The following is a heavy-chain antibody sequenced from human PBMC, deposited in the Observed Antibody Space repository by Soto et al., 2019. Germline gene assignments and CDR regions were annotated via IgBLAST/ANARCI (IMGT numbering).Heavy chain of an antibody. J-gene: IGHJ4*02. V-gene: IGHV3-30*18. CDR3: AKDAPPKQQLDGRVDF. CDR2: ISYDGSNK. Sequence: QVQLVESGGGVVQPGRSLRLSCAASGFTFSNYGMHWVRQAPGKGLEWVAVISYDGSNKYYADSTKGRFTISRDNSKNTLYLQINSLRPDDTAVYYCAKDAPPKQQLDGRVDFWGQGTLVIVSS. CDR1: GFTFSNYG. D-gene: IGHD6-13*01.